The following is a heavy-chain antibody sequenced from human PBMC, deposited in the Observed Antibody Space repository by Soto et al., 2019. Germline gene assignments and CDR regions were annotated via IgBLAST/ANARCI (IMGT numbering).Heavy chain of an antibody. V-gene: IGHV3-23*01. CDR3: AKVSLGATTITDYYYYGMDV. CDR1: GFTFSSYA. CDR2: ISGSGGGT. D-gene: IGHD1-26*01. J-gene: IGHJ6*02. Sequence: GGSLRLSCAASGFTFSSYAMTWVRQTPGKGLEWVSGISGSGGGTYYADSVKGRFTISRDSSKSTLYLQMTGLRAGDTAVYYCAKVSLGATTITDYYYYGMDVWGQGTTVTVSS.